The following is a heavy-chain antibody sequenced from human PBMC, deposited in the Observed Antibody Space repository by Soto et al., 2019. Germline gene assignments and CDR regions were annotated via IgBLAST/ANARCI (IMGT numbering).Heavy chain of an antibody. CDR3: GRSRGVTNPCWPYSFDS. CDR2: IYYSVTA. J-gene: IGHJ4*02. Sequence: PSEPLSPTFAGSDVPIPTSGYYWSWIRQNQGKALEWIGYIYYSVTAIYNPSLKRRVSISIYTSKHQLSLKLTSVTVAHTSVYYCGRSRGVTNPCWPYSFDSWGQGTLVTVSS. CDR1: DVPIPTSGYY. D-gene: IGHD4-17*01. V-gene: IGHV4-31*11.